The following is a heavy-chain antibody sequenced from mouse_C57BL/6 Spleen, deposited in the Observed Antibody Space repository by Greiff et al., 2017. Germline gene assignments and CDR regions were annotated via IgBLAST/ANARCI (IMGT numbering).Heavy chain of an antibody. V-gene: IGHV1-53*01. CDR3: ARSIYYGNPDPPFAY. CDR2: INPSNGGT. CDR1: GYTFTSYW. J-gene: IGHJ3*01. Sequence: QVQLQQPGTELVKPGASVKLSCKASGYTFTSYWVHWVKQRPGQGLEWIGNINPSNGGTNYNAKFKSKATLAVDKSSSTAYMQLSSLTSEDSAVYYCARSIYYGNPDPPFAYGGQGTLVSVSA. D-gene: IGHD2-1*01.